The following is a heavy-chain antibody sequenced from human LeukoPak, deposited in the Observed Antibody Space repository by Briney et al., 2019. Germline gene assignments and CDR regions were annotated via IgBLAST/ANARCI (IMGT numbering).Heavy chain of an antibody. CDR3: ARDGHRMYYYESSDYRFDS. J-gene: IGHJ4*02. CDR2: IYTSGST. V-gene: IGHV4-59*01. D-gene: IGHD3-22*01. Sequence: SETLSLTCAVYGGSFSSYYWSWIRQPPGKGLEWIGYIYTSGSTNYNPSLKSRVTISVDTSKNQFSLKLSSVTAADTAVYYCARDGHRMYYYESSDYRFDSWGQGTLVTVSS. CDR1: GGSFSSYY.